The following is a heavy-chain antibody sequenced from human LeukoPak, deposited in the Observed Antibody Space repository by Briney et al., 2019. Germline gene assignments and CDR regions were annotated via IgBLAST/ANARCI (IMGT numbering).Heavy chain of an antibody. D-gene: IGHD6-13*01. Sequence: PSETLSLTCTVSGGSISSGGDYWSWIRQHPGKGLEWIGYIYYSGNTYYNPSLKSRVTISVDTSKNQFSLKLNSVTAADTAMYYRARETGLAAAVNWGQGTLVTVSS. V-gene: IGHV4-31*03. J-gene: IGHJ4*02. CDR3: ARETGLAAAVN. CDR1: GGSISSGGDY. CDR2: IYYSGNT.